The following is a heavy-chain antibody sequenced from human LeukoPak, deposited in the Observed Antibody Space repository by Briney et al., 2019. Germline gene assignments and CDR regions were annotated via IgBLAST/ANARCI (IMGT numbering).Heavy chain of an antibody. Sequence: PGGFLRLSCAASGLSFSSLWMHWVRQAPGKGLVWVSRISSDGSGTNYVDSVKGRFTISRDNSKNTVDLQMNNVRHDDMGVYYCAKDRGLYCSSTSCHGSDYWGQGILVTVSS. CDR2: ISSDGSGT. CDR3: AKDRGLYCSSTSCHGSDY. J-gene: IGHJ4*02. D-gene: IGHD2-2*01. CDR1: GLSFSSLW. V-gene: IGHV3-74*01.